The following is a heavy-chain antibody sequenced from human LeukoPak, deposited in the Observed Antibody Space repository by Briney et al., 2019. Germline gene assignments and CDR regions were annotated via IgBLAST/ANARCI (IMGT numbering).Heavy chain of an antibody. CDR2: IYYRGGT. V-gene: IGHV4-39*07. J-gene: IGHJ4*02. Sequence: SETLSLTCSVSGGSISSSSDYWGWIRQPPGKGLEWIGTIYYRGGTYYNPSLKSRVTISVDTSKNQFSLRLSSVTAADTAVYYCARDSRVPTAIYYFDFWGQGTLVTVSS. CDR3: ARDSRVPTAIYYFDF. CDR1: GGSISSSSDY. D-gene: IGHD2-2*01.